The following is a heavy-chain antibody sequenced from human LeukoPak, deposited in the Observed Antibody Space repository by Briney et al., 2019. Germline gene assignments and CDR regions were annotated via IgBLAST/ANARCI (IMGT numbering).Heavy chain of an antibody. CDR2: IYYSGST. J-gene: IGHJ5*02. CDR1: GGSISSGGYY. Sequence: SETLSLTCTVSGGSISSGGYYWSWIRQHPGKGLEWIGYIYYSGSTYYNPSLKSRVTISVDTSKNQFSLKLSSVTAADTAVYYCARASGGSYLNWFDPRGQGTLVTVSS. D-gene: IGHD1-26*01. CDR3: ARASGGSYLNWFDP. V-gene: IGHV4-31*03.